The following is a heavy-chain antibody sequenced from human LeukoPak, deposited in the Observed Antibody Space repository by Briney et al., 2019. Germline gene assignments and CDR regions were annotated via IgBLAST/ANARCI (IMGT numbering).Heavy chain of an antibody. D-gene: IGHD3-3*01. CDR3: ATRMYYDFWSGYYGLDY. CDR1: GGTFSSYA. Sequence: ASVKVSXKASGGTFSSYAISWVRQAPGQGLEWMGGIIPIFGTANYAQKFQGRVTITTDESTSTAYMELSSLRSEDTAVYYCATRMYYDFWSGYYGLDYWGQGALVTVSS. V-gene: IGHV1-69*05. CDR2: IIPIFGTA. J-gene: IGHJ4*02.